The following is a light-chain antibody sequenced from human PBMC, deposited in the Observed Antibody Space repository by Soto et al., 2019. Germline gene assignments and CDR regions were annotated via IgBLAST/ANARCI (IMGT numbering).Light chain of an antibody. CDR2: GAS. CDR1: QSVSSSY. Sequence: EIVLTQKKSTLPLSPGERATLSCRASQSVSSSYLAWYQQKPGQAPRLLIFGASDRATGTPDRFSGSGSGTEFTLTISSLQPEDAATYYCQNFDSAPHTFGQVTKVDI. CDR3: QNFDSAPHT. V-gene: IGKV3-20*01. J-gene: IGKJ1*01.